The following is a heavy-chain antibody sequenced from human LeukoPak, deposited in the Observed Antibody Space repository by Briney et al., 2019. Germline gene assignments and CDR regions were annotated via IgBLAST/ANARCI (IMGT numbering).Heavy chain of an antibody. CDR3: ARLDQLIHGYWYFDV. CDR1: GGSFSGYY. D-gene: IGHD2-2*01. J-gene: IGHJ2*01. Sequence: SETLSLTCAVYGGSFSGYYWSWPRQPPEKGLEWIGEITRYGITQYNPSLKSRVTMSLDTSNNQFSLTLSSVTAADTAVYYCARLDQLIHGYWYFDVWGRGTLVAVSS. CDR2: ITRYGIT. V-gene: IGHV4-34*01.